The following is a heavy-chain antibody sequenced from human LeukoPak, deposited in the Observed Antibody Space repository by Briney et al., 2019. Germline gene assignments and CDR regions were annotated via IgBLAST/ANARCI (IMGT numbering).Heavy chain of an antibody. V-gene: IGHV1-69*05. CDR3: EVVPAAKQLGVFDY. D-gene: IGHD2-2*01. CDR2: IIPIFGTA. CDR1: GGTFSSYA. J-gene: IGHJ4*02. Sequence: GSSVKVSCKASGGTFSSYAISWVRRAPGQGLEWMGRIIPIFGTANYAQKFQGRVTITTDESTSTAYMELSSLRSEDTAVYYCEVVPAAKQLGVFDYWGQGTLVTVSS.